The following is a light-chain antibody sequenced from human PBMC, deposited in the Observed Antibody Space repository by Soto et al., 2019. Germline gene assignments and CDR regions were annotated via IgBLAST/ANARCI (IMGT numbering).Light chain of an antibody. J-gene: IGKJ1*01. CDR3: QQYGSSRT. CDR1: QSVSSSY. CDR2: GAS. V-gene: IGKV3-20*01. Sequence: EIVLTQSPGTLSLSPGERATLSCRASQSVSSSYLAWYQQKHGQAPRLLIYGASSRATVIPDRFSGSGSGTDFTLTISRLEPEDFAVYYCQQYGSSRTFGQGTKV.